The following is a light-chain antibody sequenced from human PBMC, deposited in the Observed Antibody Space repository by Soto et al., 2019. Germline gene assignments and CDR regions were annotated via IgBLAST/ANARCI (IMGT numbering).Light chain of an antibody. J-gene: IGKJ1*01. Sequence: DIQMTQSPSTVSASLGDRVTITCRASQTVNAWLAWYQHKPGKAPKPLIYAASILQSGVPARFSGSGSGTEFTLTISSLQPDDVATYYCQQYNTPSGTFGQGTKVDIK. CDR1: QTVNAW. CDR3: QQYNTPSGT. V-gene: IGKV1-5*01. CDR2: AAS.